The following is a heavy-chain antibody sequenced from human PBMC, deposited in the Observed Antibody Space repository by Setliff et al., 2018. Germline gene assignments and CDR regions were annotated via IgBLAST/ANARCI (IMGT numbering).Heavy chain of an antibody. CDR1: GFTFGDYA. Sequence: GGSLRLSCTASGFTFGDYAMSWVRQAPGKGLEWVGFIRSKAYGGTTEYAAPVKGRFTISRDDSKSIAYLQMNSLKTEDTAVYYCTRVGRQGYFDWLEWGGKNLHYGMDVWGQGTTVTVSS. J-gene: IGHJ6*02. D-gene: IGHD3-9*01. CDR2: IRSKAYGGTT. V-gene: IGHV3-49*04. CDR3: TRVGRQGYFDWLEWGGKNLHYGMDV.